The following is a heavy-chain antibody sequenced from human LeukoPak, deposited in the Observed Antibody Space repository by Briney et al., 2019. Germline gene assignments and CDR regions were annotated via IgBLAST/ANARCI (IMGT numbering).Heavy chain of an antibody. Sequence: SGTLSLTCAVSSDSISSNNWWTWVRQPPGKGLEWIGEIYHSGNTNYNPSLKSRVTMSVDKSENQFSLKLTSVTAADTAIYYCARNGGNSDFDYWGQGTLVTVSS. D-gene: IGHD4-23*01. J-gene: IGHJ4*02. CDR3: ARNGGNSDFDY. CDR2: IYHSGNT. V-gene: IGHV4-4*02. CDR1: SDSISSNNW.